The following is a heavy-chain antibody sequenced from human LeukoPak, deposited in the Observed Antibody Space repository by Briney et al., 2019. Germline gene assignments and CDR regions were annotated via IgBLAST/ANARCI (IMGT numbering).Heavy chain of an antibody. CDR1: GGSISSGGYY. CDR3: ARATVIQNYYFDY. CDR2: IYYSGST. V-gene: IGHV4-31*03. Sequence: PSQTLSLTCTVSGGSISSGGYYWSWIRQHPGKGLEWIGYIYYSGSTYYNPSLKSRVTISVDTSKNQFSLKLSSVTAADTAVYYCARATVIQNYYFDYWGQGTLVTVSS. D-gene: IGHD4-17*01. J-gene: IGHJ4*02.